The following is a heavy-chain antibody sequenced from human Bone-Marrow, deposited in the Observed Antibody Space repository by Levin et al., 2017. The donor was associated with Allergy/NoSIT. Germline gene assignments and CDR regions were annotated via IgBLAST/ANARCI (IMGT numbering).Heavy chain of an antibody. Sequence: SGGSLRLSCAASGFTFSSFAMHWVRQSPGKGLEWVAVISYDGSNEYYADSVKGRFTISRDSSKNTVYLQMNSLRTEDTAVYYCARAYTSSGWGHFDYWGQGALVTVSS. CDR3: ARAYTSSGWGHFDY. J-gene: IGHJ4*02. CDR1: GFTFSSFA. D-gene: IGHD6-19*01. V-gene: IGHV3-30-3*01. CDR2: ISYDGSNE.